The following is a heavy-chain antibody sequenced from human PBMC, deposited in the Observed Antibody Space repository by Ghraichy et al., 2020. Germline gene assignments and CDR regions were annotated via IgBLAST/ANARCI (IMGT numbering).Heavy chain of an antibody. CDR2: ISSSGSTI. Sequence: LSLTCAASGFTFSDYYMSWIRQAPGKGLEWVSYISSSGSTIYYADSVKGRFTISRDNAKNSLYLQMNSLRAEDTAVYYCARDRWVYYDFANGMDVWGQGTTVTVSS. CDR1: GFTFSDYY. J-gene: IGHJ6*02. CDR3: ARDRWVYYDFANGMDV. V-gene: IGHV3-11*01. D-gene: IGHD3-3*01.